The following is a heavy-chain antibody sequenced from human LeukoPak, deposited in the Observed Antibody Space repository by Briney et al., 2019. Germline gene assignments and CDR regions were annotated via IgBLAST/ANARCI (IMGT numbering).Heavy chain of an antibody. CDR2: IYYSGST. D-gene: IGHD6-13*01. CDR1: GGSISSYY. CDR3: ARVPGVAAAGTVDY. J-gene: IGHJ4*02. Sequence: SETLSLTCTVSGGSISSYYWSWIRQHPGKGLEWIGYIYYSGSTYYNPSLKSRVTISVDTSKNQFSLKLSSVTAADTAVYYCARVPGVAAAGTVDYWGQGTLVTVSS. V-gene: IGHV4-59*06.